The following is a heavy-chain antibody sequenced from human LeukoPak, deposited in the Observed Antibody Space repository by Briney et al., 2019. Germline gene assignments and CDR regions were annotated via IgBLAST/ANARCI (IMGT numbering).Heavy chain of an antibody. J-gene: IGHJ4*02. CDR1: GFTFSNYG. CDR2: IWYDGSNK. Sequence: TGGSLRLSCAASGFTFSNYGMHWVRQAPGKGLEWVAVIWYDGSNKYYVDSVKGRFTISRDNSKNTLYLQMNSLRAEDTAVYYCARSRSFTSTQDFDYWGQGTLVSVSS. V-gene: IGHV3-33*01. CDR3: ARSRSFTSTQDFDY. D-gene: IGHD2-15*01.